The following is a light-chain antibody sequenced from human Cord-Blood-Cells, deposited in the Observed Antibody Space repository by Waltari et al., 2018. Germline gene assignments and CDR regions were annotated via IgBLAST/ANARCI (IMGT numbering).Light chain of an antibody. CDR1: SSDVGGDNN. CDR3: SSYTSSSTLPYV. CDR2: DVI. J-gene: IGLJ1*01. Sequence: HSSLPPPPAAAGSPGRPSTIPSSRASSDVGGDNNVSSYHQHHTKAPQLLIYDVINRPSGVVTSCSGSKSGNTASLIISGLQADDEADYYCSSYTSSSTLPYVFGTGTKVTVL. V-gene: IGLV2-14*03.